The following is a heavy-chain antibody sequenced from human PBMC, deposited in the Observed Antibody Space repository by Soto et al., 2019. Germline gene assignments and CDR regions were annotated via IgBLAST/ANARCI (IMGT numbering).Heavy chain of an antibody. CDR2: IYHSGST. CDR3: ARAVEMATSHAFAI. V-gene: IGHV4-30-2*01. CDR1: GGSISSGGYS. J-gene: IGHJ3*02. D-gene: IGHD5-12*01. Sequence: QLQLQESGSGLVKPSQTLSLTCAVSGGSISSGGYSWSWIRQPPGKGLEWIGYIYHSGSTYYNPSRKSRVTISVDRSKNQFSLKLSSVTAADTAVYYCARAVEMATSHAFAIWCQGTMVTVSS.